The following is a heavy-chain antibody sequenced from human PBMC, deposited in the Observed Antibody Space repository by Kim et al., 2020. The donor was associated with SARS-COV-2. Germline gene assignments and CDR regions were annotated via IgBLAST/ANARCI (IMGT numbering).Heavy chain of an antibody. J-gene: IGHJ4*02. CDR1: GFTFSSYS. CDR3: ARVWAYCGGDCYPDY. Sequence: GGSLRLSCAASGFTFSSYSMNWVRQAPGKGLEWVSSISSSSSYIYYADSVKGRFTISRDNAKNSLYLQMNSLRAEDTAVYYCARVWAYCGGDCYPDYWGQGTLVTVSS. D-gene: IGHD2-21*02. CDR2: ISSSSSYI. V-gene: IGHV3-21*01.